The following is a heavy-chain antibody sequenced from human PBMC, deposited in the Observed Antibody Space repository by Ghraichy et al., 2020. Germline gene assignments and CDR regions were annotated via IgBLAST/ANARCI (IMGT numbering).Heavy chain of an antibody. Sequence: GGSLRLSCAASGFTVSSNSMSWVRQAPGKGLEWVSVIYSGGTTNYADSGKGRFTISRDNSKNTVYLQMNGLRTHDTAVYYCAREDTQLPRDWGQGTLVTVSS. CDR3: AREDTQLPRD. J-gene: IGHJ4*02. V-gene: IGHV3-53*05. D-gene: IGHD2-2*01. CDR2: IYSGGTT. CDR1: GFTVSSNS.